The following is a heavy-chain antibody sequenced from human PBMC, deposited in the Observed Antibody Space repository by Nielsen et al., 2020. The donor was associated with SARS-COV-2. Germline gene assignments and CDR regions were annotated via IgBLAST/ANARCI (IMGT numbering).Heavy chain of an antibody. J-gene: IGHJ6*02. CDR2: INTNTGNP. D-gene: IGHD3-22*01. CDR3: ARLATYYYDDSAYSPGYYYGMDV. V-gene: IGHV7-4-1*02. Sequence: WVRQAPGQGLEWMGWINTNTGNPTYAQGFTGRFVFSFDTSVSTAHLQISGLKAEDTAVYYCARLATYYYDDSAYSPGYYYGMDVWGQGTTVTVSS.